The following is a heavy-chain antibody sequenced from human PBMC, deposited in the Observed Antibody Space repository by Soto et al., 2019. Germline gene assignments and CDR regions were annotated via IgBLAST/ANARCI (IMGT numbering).Heavy chain of an antibody. Sequence: ASVKVSCKASGYTFITYAVHWVRQAPGQRLEWMGRIDAGNGSTRYSQKFQGRVTITRDTSASTVYMELSSLNSEDTAVFYCARDRHYYDSSGSSYYFDYWGQGTLVTVSS. V-gene: IGHV1-3*01. CDR3: ARDRHYYDSSGSSYYFDY. CDR2: IDAGNGST. CDR1: GYTFITYA. J-gene: IGHJ4*02. D-gene: IGHD3-22*01.